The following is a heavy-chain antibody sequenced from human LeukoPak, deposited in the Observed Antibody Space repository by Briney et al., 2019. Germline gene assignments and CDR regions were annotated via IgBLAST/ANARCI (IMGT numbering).Heavy chain of an antibody. CDR2: INHSGST. CDR3: ARGEENCSGGSCYRADSFDY. CDR1: GGSFSGYY. V-gene: IGHV4-34*01. Sequence: PSETLSLTCAVYGGSFSGYYWSWIRQPPGKGLEWIGEINHSGSTNYNPSLKSRVTISVDTSKNQFSLKLSSVTAADTAVYYCARGEENCSGGSCYRADSFDYWGQGTLVTVSS. J-gene: IGHJ4*02. D-gene: IGHD2-15*01.